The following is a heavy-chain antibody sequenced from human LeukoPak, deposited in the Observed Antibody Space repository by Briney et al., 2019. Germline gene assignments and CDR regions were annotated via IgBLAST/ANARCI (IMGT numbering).Heavy chain of an antibody. Sequence: PSETLSLTCAVYGGSFSGYYWSWIRQPPGKGLEWIGEINHRGSTNYNPSLKSRVTISVDTSKNQFSLKLSSVTAADTAVYYCARAPGYYDSSGSAFDIWGQGTMVSDSS. CDR2: INHRGST. V-gene: IGHV4-34*01. CDR3: ARAPGYYDSSGSAFDI. CDR1: GGSFSGYY. J-gene: IGHJ3*02. D-gene: IGHD3-22*01.